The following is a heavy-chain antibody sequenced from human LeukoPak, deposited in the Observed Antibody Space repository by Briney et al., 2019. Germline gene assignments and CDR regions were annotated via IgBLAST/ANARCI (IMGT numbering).Heavy chain of an antibody. CDR3: ARRAYDYGDFFDY. V-gene: IGHV3-7*01. J-gene: IGHJ4*02. D-gene: IGHD4-17*01. CDR2: VNQDGTEQ. Sequence: PGGSLTLSWAVAGFTFDAYLMTWVRQAPGGGMEWVANVNQDGTEQYYVDSVRGRFTISRDNAKNSLYLHMNSLRVEDTALYYCARRAYDYGDFFDYWGQGKGVTVS. CDR1: GFTFDAYL.